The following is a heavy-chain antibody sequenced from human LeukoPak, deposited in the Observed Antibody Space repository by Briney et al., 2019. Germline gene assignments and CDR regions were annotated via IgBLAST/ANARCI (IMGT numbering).Heavy chain of an antibody. CDR3: ARDRDCGDGGCYPHPDY. CDR2: IRQDGSDR. Sequence: GGSLRLSCAASGFTFSSTWMSLVRQSPGKGLEGVANIRQDGSDRYYIDSVRGRFTISRDNAKNSLSLQMNSLRVEDTAVYYCARDRDCGDGGCYPHPDYWGQGVQVTVSS. V-gene: IGHV3-7*01. CDR1: GFTFSSTW. J-gene: IGHJ4*02. D-gene: IGHD2-15*01.